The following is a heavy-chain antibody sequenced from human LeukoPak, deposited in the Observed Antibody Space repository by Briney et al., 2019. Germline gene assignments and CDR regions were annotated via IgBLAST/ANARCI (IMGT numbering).Heavy chain of an antibody. J-gene: IGHJ4*02. CDR1: GFTFSSYV. D-gene: IGHD3-22*01. V-gene: IGHV3-64*01. CDR2: ISSNGGRT. CDR3: ARGGQSKYDSSGYLNYFDY. Sequence: GGSLRLSCAASGFTFSSYVMYWVRQAPGKGLEYVSSISSNGGRTYYANSVKGRFTISRDNSKNTLYLQMGSLRAEDMAVYYCARGGQSKYDSSGYLNYFDYWGQGTLVTVSS.